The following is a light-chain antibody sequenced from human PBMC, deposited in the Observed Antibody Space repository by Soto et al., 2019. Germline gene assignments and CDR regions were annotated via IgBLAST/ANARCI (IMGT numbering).Light chain of an antibody. CDR2: GAS. J-gene: IGKJ1*01. Sequence: EIVLTQSPGTFSLSPWERATLSCRASQSVSSSYLAWYQQKPGLAPRLLIYGASSRATDIPARFSGSGSGTDFTLTISRLEPEDFAVYYCEQYGSSPRTFGQGTKVDIK. CDR1: QSVSSSY. V-gene: IGKV3-20*01. CDR3: EQYGSSPRT.